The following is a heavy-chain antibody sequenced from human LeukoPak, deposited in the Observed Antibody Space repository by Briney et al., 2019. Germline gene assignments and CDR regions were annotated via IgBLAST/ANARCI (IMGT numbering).Heavy chain of an antibody. CDR2: TYYRSKWYN. D-gene: IGHD2-2*01. V-gene: IGHV6-1*01. J-gene: IGHJ6*02. CDR1: GDSVSSNSAA. Sequence: SQTLSLTCAISGDSVSSNSAAWNWIRQSPSRGLEWLGRTYYRSKWYNYYAVSVKSRITINPDTSKNQFSLQLNSVTPEDTAVYYCARGAYCSSTSCSYYYYGMDVWGQGTTVTVSS. CDR3: ARGAYCSSTSCSYYYYGMDV.